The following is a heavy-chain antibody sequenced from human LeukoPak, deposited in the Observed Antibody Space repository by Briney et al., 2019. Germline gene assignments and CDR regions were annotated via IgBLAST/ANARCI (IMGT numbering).Heavy chain of an antibody. J-gene: IGHJ4*02. CDR1: VYTLTSYD. D-gene: IGHD3-22*01. V-gene: IGHV1-8*01. CDR2: MNPNIGNT. Sequence: AASVKVSSKPSVYTLTSYDINGVPHATGQGLECMGWMNPNIGNTSYTQKSQGRATMTRNTSISTAYIWLSSLRAQDTPVYNGARAHKLNLRGYPDFWGQGTLVTVSS. CDR3: ARAHKLNLRGYPDF.